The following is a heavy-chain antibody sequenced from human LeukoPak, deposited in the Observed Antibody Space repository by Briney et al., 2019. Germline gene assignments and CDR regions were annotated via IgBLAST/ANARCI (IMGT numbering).Heavy chain of an antibody. J-gene: IGHJ4*02. D-gene: IGHD1-26*01. Sequence: GRSLRLSCAASGFTFSSYAMNWVRQAPGKGLEWISYISSSSSTIYYADSVKGRFTISRDNAKNSLYLQMNSLRAEDTAVYYCARELTPRSYSLFGYWGQGTLVTVSS. CDR1: GFTFSSYA. V-gene: IGHV3-48*01. CDR2: ISSSSSTI. CDR3: ARELTPRSYSLFGY.